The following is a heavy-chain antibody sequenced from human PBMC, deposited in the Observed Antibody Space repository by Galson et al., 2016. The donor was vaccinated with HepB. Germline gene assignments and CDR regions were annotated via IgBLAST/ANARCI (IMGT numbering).Heavy chain of an antibody. Sequence: SLRLSCAVSGFAFDDYAMHWVRQAPGKGLEWVSGVSWNSDEVDYADSVRGRFTISRDKAKKSLYLQMSTLRPEDTALYYCAKDISSNIAPTYSDYHGMDVWGKGTTVTVSS. V-gene: IGHV3-9*01. D-gene: IGHD3-9*01. CDR3: AKDISSNIAPTYSDYHGMDV. J-gene: IGHJ6*04. CDR2: VSWNSDEV. CDR1: GFAFDDYA.